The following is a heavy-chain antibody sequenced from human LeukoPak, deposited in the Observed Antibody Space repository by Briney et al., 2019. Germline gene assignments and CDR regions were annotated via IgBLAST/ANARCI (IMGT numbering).Heavy chain of an antibody. J-gene: IGHJ4*02. CDR3: ARDFYDGFALDY. D-gene: IGHD2/OR15-2a*01. CDR2: ISSSSSTI. V-gene: IGHV3-48*04. CDR1: GFTFSSYR. Sequence: GGSLRLSCAASGFTFSSYRMNWVRQAPGKGLEWVSYISSSSSTIYYADSVKGRFTISRDNARNSLYLQMDNLRAEDTGVYYCARDFYDGFALDYWGQGTLVTVSS.